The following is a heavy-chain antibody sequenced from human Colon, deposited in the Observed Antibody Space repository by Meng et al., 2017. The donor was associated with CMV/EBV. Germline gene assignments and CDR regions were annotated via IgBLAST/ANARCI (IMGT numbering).Heavy chain of an antibody. V-gene: IGHV3-7*01. J-gene: IGHJ4*02. D-gene: IGHD3-16*01. CDR3: TRLGGSKPFDY. Sequence: GESLKISCAASGFIFSNYWMSWARQAPGKGLEWVANIKEDGSQKYYVDSVKGRFTVSRDNAKNSVYLQMNNLGAEDTAVYYCTRLGGSKPFDYWGQGTLVTVSS. CDR2: IKEDGSQK. CDR1: GFIFSNYW.